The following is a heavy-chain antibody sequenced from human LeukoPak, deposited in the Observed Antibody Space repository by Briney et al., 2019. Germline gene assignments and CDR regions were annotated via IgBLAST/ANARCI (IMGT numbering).Heavy chain of an antibody. CDR3: ARGGSDTSMAHDY. V-gene: IGHV3-74*01. J-gene: IGHJ4*02. CDR2: INRGGSRT. CDR1: GFTFSNHW. D-gene: IGHD5-18*01. Sequence: GGSLRLSCAASGFTFSNHWMHWVRQAPGKGLMWVSRINRGGSRTDYADSVKGRFTISRDDAKNTLYLQLNSLRAEDTAVYFCARGGSDTSMAHDYWGQGTLVTVSS.